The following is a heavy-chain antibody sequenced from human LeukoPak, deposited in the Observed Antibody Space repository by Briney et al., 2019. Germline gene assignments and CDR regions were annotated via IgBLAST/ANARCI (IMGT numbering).Heavy chain of an antibody. D-gene: IGHD3-16*01. CDR2: IFAGGNT. J-gene: IGHJ4*02. CDR1: GFRVSSTY. CDR3: ARDRGEGTDY. V-gene: IGHV3-53*01. Sequence: GGSLRLSCAASGFRVSSTYMTWVRQAPGKGLDWVSVIFAGGNTYYGDSVKGRFTISRDDSKNTLYLQMNSLRVEDTAIYYCARDRGEGTDYWGQGTLVTVSS.